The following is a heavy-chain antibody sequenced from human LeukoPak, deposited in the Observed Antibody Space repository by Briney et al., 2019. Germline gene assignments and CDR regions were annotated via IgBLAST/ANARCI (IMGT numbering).Heavy chain of an antibody. CDR1: GFILRRYA. D-gene: IGHD3-3*01. CDR2: VSGSGGSA. V-gene: IGHV3-23*01. J-gene: IGHJ4*02. CDR3: AKSNVYDFWKN. Sequence: GGSLRLSCAASGFILRRYAMSWVRQGPGKGLEWVSSVSGSGGSAYYADSVKGRFTISRDTSKNSLHLEMNGLRAEDTALYYCAKSNVYDFWKNWGQGIPVTVSS.